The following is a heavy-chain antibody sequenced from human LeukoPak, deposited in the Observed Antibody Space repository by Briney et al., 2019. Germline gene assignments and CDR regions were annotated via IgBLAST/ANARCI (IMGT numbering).Heavy chain of an antibody. J-gene: IGHJ6*02. D-gene: IGHD4-17*01. Sequence: GGSLRLSCAASGFTFSNYAMTWVRQAPGKGLEWVSCISSSSSYKFYADSVKGRFTISRDNAKNSLYLQMNSLRAEDTAVYYCARVRDYAYDYYGMDVWGQGTTVTVSS. CDR1: GFTFSNYA. CDR3: ARVRDYAYDYYGMDV. V-gene: IGHV3-21*01. CDR2: ISSSSSYK.